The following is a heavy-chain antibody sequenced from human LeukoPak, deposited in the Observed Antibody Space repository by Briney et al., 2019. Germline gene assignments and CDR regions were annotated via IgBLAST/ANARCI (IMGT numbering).Heavy chain of an antibody. V-gene: IGHV3-23*01. Sequence: GGSLRLSCAASGFTFSTYAMYWVRQAPGKGLEWVSGIFGSGGSTHYADSVMGRFTISRDNSKNTVYLQMNSLRAEDTAVYYCAKTTTGYSTGRYPGWPVDYWGQETLVTVSS. J-gene: IGHJ4*02. D-gene: IGHD6-19*01. CDR3: AKTTTGYSTGRYPGWPVDY. CDR2: IFGSGGST. CDR1: GFTFSTYA.